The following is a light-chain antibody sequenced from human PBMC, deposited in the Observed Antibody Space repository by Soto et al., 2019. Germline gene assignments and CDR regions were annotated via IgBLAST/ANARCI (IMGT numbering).Light chain of an antibody. Sequence: QSALTQPASVSGSPGQSITMSCTGTSSDVGSYNLVSWYQHHPGKAPKLMIYEGSKRPSGVSNRFSGSKSGNTASLTISGLQAEDESAYYCCSYAGSSTYVFGTGTKLTVL. V-gene: IGLV2-23*01. CDR1: SSDVGSYNL. CDR3: CSYAGSSTYV. CDR2: EGS. J-gene: IGLJ1*01.